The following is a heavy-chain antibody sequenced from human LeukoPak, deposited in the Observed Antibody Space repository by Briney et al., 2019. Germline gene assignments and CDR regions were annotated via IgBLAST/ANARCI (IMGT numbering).Heavy chain of an antibody. V-gene: IGHV1-46*01. D-gene: IGHD6-19*01. J-gene: IGHJ4*02. CDR1: GYTFTSYY. Sequence: ASVKVSCKASGYTFTSYYMHWVRQAPGQGLEWMGIINPSGGSTSYAQKFQGRVTMTRDMSTSTVYMELSSLRSEDTAVYYCARADIAVAGLGNSPPFDYWGQGTLVTVSS. CDR2: INPSGGST. CDR3: ARADIAVAGLGNSPPFDY.